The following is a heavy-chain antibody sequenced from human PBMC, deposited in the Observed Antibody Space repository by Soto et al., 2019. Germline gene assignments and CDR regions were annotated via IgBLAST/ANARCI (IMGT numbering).Heavy chain of an antibody. D-gene: IGHD6-6*01. Sequence: GGSLRLSCAASGFTVSSNYMSWVRQAPGKGLEWVSVIYSGGSTYYADSVKGRFTNSGHNSKNTLYLQLNSLRAEVTAVYYCARVSSSSGSDYYYYYYMDVWGKGTTVTVSS. CDR2: IYSGGST. V-gene: IGHV3-53*04. CDR3: ARVSSSSGSDYYYYYYMDV. CDR1: GFTVSSNY. J-gene: IGHJ6*03.